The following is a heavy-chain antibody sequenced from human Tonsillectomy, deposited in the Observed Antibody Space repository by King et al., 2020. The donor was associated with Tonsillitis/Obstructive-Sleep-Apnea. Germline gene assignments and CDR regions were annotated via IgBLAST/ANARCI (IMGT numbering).Heavy chain of an antibody. V-gene: IGHV3-30*01. J-gene: IGHJ6*03. CDR3: ARGFDSDWYMDV. CDR2: ISYDGSTK. D-gene: IGHD3/OR15-3a*01. Sequence: VQLVESGGGVVQPGRSLRLSCAASGFTFSNYAMHWVRQAPGKGLEWVAVISYDGSTKYYADSVKGRFTISRDNSKNTLYLQMNSLRAEGTAVDYCARGFDSDWYMDVWGKGTTVTVSS. CDR1: GFTFSNYA.